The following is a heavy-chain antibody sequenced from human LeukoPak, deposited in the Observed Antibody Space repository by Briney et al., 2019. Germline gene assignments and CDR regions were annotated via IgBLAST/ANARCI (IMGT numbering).Heavy chain of an antibody. J-gene: IGHJ4*02. CDR2: IQTSGKT. D-gene: IGHD2-2*01. CDR3: ARGVYQLSHALGY. Sequence: SETLSLTCSVSGGSITYYYWSWIRQPAGKGLEWIGRIQTSGKTNYNPSLKSRVTMSVDTSKNQFSLKLSSVTAADTAVYYCARGVYQLSHALGYWGQGTLVTVSS. CDR1: GGSITYYY. V-gene: IGHV4-4*07.